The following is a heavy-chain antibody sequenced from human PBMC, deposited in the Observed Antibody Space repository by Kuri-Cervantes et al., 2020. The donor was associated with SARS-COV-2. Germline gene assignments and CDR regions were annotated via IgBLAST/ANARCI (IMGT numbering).Heavy chain of an antibody. CDR3: AKLFGVVVAGTLDY. Sequence: GGSLRLSCAASGFTFSNYAMSWVRQAPGEGLEWVSGLGGSGDVTYYADSVKGRFTISRDNSKNTLYLQMNSLRAEDTAIYYCAKLFGVVVAGTLDYWGQGALVTVSS. V-gene: IGHV3-23*01. CDR2: LGGSGDVT. CDR1: GFTFSNYA. D-gene: IGHD2-15*01. J-gene: IGHJ4*02.